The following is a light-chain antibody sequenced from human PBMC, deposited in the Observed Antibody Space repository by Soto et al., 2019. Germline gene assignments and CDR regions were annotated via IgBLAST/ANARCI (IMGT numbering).Light chain of an antibody. CDR1: QSLLLNNGYDH. CDR3: QQYNNWLPMIT. CDR2: GAS. J-gene: IGKJ5*01. V-gene: IGKV3-15*01. Sequence: MVMTQSPIKLPVTPGEPASISCRSSQSLLLNNGYDHVAWDQQKPGQAPRLLIYGASTRATGIPARFSGSGSGTEFTLTISSLQSEDFAVYYCQQYNNWLPMITFCHVRRLANK.